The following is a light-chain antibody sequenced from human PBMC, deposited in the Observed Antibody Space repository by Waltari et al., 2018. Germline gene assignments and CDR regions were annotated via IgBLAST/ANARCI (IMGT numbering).Light chain of an antibody. Sequence: EIVLTQSPATLSLSPGDRATLSRRPSQCVYSYLGWYQQKPGQAPRLLIYDVFNRATGIPARFSGSGSGTDFTLTISSLEPEDFAVYYCQQRRSWPLTFGGGTKVEIK. CDR3: QQRRSWPLT. V-gene: IGKV3-11*01. CDR1: QCVYSY. J-gene: IGKJ4*01. CDR2: DVF.